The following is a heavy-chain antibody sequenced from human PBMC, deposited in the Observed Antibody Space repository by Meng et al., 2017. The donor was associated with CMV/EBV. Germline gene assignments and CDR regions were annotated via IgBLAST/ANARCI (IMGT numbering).Heavy chain of an antibody. CDR2: SKSKTDGGPT. J-gene: IGHJ4*02. V-gene: IGHV3-15*01. CDR3: TTPGELKYYDCWGGYYPVDY. D-gene: IGHD3-3*01. CDR1: AG. Sequence: AGIRWVRQAPGKEREWDGRSKSKTDGGPTDYAAPGTGRVTISRDDSKNTLDPQMSSLKTEDTAVYYCTTPGELKYYDCWGGYYPVDYWGQGTLVTVSS.